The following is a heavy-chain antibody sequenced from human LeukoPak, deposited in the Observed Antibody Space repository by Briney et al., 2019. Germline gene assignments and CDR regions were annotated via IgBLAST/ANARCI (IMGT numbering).Heavy chain of an antibody. CDR3: ARVWGGLDYGDYNWFDP. D-gene: IGHD4-17*01. CDR2: ISTSSSYI. V-gene: IGHV3-21*01. CDR1: GFTFNRYN. Sequence: PGGSLRLSCAASGFTFNRYNMNWVRRAPGKGLEWVSSISTSSSYIYYADSVRGRFTISRDNAKNSLYLQMNSLRAEDTAVYSCARVWGGLDYGDYNWFDPWGQGTLVTVSS. J-gene: IGHJ5*02.